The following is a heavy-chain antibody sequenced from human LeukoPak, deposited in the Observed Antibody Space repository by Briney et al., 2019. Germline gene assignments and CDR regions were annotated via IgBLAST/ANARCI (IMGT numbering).Heavy chain of an antibody. V-gene: IGHV3-30*04. CDR2: ISYDGSNK. CDR3: ARDVPDIVLMVYATAYYFDY. D-gene: IGHD2-8*01. J-gene: IGHJ4*02. Sequence: PGGSLRLSCAASGFTFGSYAMHWVRQAPGKGLEWVAVISYDGSNKYYADSVKGRFTISRDNSKNTLYLQMNSLRAEDTAVYYCARDVPDIVLMVYATAYYFDYWGQGTLVTVSS. CDR1: GFTFGSYA.